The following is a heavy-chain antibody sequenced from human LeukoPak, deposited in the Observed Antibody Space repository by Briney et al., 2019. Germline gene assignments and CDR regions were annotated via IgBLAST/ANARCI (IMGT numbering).Heavy chain of an antibody. V-gene: IGHV1-18*01. CDR3: AIPGLYCSSTSCPNWFDP. CDR1: GYTFTSYG. CDR2: ISAYNGNT. D-gene: IGHD2-2*01. Sequence: PSASVKVSCKASGYTFTSYGISWVRQAPGQGLEWMGWISAYNGNTNYAQKLQGRVTMTTDTSTGTAYMELRSLRSDDTAVYYCAIPGLYCSSTSCPNWFDPWGQGTLVTVSS. J-gene: IGHJ5*02.